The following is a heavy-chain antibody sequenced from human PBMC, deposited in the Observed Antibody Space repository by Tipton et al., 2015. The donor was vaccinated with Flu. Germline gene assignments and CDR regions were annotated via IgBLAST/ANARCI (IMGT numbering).Heavy chain of an antibody. CDR3: VRGKHSSFDF. V-gene: IGHV3-7*01. Sequence: GSLRLSCAASGFIYSDFWMAWVRQAPGKGLEWVANIRQDGNERYYVDSVKGRFTISRDNAKNSLFLQMNSLRAEDTAVYYCVRGKHSSFDFWGQGTLVTVSS. CDR2: IRQDGNER. CDR1: GFIYSDFW. J-gene: IGHJ4*02. D-gene: IGHD6-13*01.